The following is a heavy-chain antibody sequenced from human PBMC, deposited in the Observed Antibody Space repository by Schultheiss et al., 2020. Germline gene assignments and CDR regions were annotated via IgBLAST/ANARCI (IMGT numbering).Heavy chain of an antibody. J-gene: IGHJ6*02. D-gene: IGHD2-21*01. Sequence: PSVKVSCKASGGTFSSYAISWVRQAPGQGLEWMGRIIPILGIANYAQKFQGRVTITADKSTSTAYMELSSLRSEDTAVYYCARDRDIVVVRGAYYYGMDVWGQGTTVNV. V-gene: IGHV1-69*04. CDR2: IIPILGIA. CDR1: GGTFSSYA. CDR3: ARDRDIVVVRGAYYYGMDV.